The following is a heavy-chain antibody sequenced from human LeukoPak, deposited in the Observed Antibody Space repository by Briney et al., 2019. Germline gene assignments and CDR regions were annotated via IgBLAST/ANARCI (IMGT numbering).Heavy chain of an antibody. V-gene: IGHV1-69*06. CDR2: IIPIFGTA. Sequence: ASVKVSCKASGGTFSSYAISWVRQAPGQGLEWMGGIIPIFGTANYAQKFQGRVTITADKSTSTAYMELSSLRSDDTAVYYCVRLSDYYDNSGPFDHWGQGTLVTVSS. D-gene: IGHD3-22*01. J-gene: IGHJ4*02. CDR3: VRLSDYYDNSGPFDH. CDR1: GGTFSSYA.